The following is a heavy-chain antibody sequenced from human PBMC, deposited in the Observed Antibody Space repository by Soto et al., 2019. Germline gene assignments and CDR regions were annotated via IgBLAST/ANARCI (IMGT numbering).Heavy chain of an antibody. D-gene: IGHD3-10*01. CDR2: ISGSGSNT. CDR1: GFTFSSYA. Sequence: GGSLRLSFAASGFTFSSYAMSWVRQAPGKGLEWVSAISGSGSNTYYADSVKGRFTISRDNSKKTLYLQMDSLRAEETALYYCVKDMVXWGQGALVTVSX. V-gene: IGHV3-23*01. J-gene: IGHJ4*02. CDR3: VKDMVX.